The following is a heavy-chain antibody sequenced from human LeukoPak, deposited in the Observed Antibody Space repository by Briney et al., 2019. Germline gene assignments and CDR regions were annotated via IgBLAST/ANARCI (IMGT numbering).Heavy chain of an antibody. D-gene: IGHD5-18*01. Sequence: GGSLRLSCAASGFTFSSYGMHWVRQAPGKGLEWVAFIRYDGSNKYYADSVKGRFTISRDNSKNTLYLQMSSLRAEDTAVYYCAKERDTAMVTIDYWGQGTLVTVSS. CDR1: GFTFSSYG. J-gene: IGHJ4*02. V-gene: IGHV3-30*02. CDR2: IRYDGSNK. CDR3: AKERDTAMVTIDY.